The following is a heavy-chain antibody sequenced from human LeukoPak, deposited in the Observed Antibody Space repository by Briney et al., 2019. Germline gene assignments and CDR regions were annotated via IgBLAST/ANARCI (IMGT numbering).Heavy chain of an antibody. Sequence: SVKVSCKASGFTFTSSAVQWVRQARGQRLECIAWIIVGRGNTNYAQKLKERVTITRDISTSTAYMQMSSLRAEDTAVYYCAAAVYDSSGYYVDYWGQGTLVTVSS. CDR1: GFTFTSSA. V-gene: IGHV1-58*01. J-gene: IGHJ4*02. CDR3: AAAVYDSSGYYVDY. CDR2: IIVGRGNT. D-gene: IGHD3-22*01.